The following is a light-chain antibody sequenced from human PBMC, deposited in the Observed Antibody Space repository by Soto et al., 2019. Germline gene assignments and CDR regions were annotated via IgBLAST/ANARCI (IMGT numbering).Light chain of an antibody. CDR3: CSYAGSYV. Sequence: QRVLTQPASGSGSPGQAITLSSTGTSSDVGSYNLVSWYQQHPGKAPKLMIYEGSKRPSGVSNRFSGSKSGNTASLTISGLQAEDEADYYCCSYAGSYVFGTGTKVTVL. CDR2: EGS. V-gene: IGLV2-23*01. J-gene: IGLJ1*01. CDR1: SSDVGSYNL.